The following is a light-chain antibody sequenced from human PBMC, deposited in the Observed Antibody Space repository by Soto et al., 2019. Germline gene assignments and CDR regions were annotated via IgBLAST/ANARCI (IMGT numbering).Light chain of an antibody. CDR1: PTISTY. V-gene: IGKV1-39*01. CDR3: HQSDSTPYT. Sequence: IQMTQSPSSLSASVGDRVTITCRASPTISTYLNWYQQKPGKAPRLLIYDASSLQSGVPSRFSGSGSGTDFTLAIASLQPEDFSTYYCHQSDSTPYTFGQGTKVEI. CDR2: DAS. J-gene: IGKJ2*01.